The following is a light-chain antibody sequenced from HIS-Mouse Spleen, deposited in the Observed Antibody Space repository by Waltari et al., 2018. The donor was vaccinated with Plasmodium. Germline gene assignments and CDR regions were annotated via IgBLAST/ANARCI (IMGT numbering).Light chain of an antibody. CDR2: CAS. Sequence: EIVMTQSPATLSVSPGERATLSCRASQSVSSNLAWYQQKPGQAPRLLIYCASTRATGIPAMFSGSESEKEFTLTIRSLQSEDFAVYYCQQYNNWSFTFGPGTKVDIK. J-gene: IGKJ3*01. CDR3: QQYNNWSFT. V-gene: IGKV3-15*01. CDR1: QSVSSN.